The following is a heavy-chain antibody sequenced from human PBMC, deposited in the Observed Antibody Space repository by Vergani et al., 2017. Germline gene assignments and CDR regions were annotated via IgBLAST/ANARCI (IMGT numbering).Heavy chain of an antibody. J-gene: IGHJ2*01. CDR2: INWNSDSI. CDR1: GFTFDDYA. CDR3: VKDIAASGNYWYFDL. V-gene: IGHV3-9*01. Sequence: EVQLVESGEGLVQPGRSLRLSSAASGFTFDDYAMHWVRQAPGKGLEWVSGINWNSDSIAYADSVKGRFTISRDNAKNSLYLQMNSLRAEDTALYYCVKDIAASGNYWYFDLWGRGTLVTVSS. D-gene: IGHD6-13*01.